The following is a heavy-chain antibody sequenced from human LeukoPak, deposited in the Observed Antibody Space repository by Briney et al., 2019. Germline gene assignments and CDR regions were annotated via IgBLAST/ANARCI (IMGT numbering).Heavy chain of an antibody. CDR2: INTNTGNP. V-gene: IGHV7-4-1*02. Sequence: ASVKASCTASGYTFTSYAMNWVRQAPGQGLEWMGWINTNTGNPTYAQGFTGRFVFSLDTSVSTAYLQISSLKAEDTAVYYCAREVAVAGTTYYFDYWGQGTLVTVSS. D-gene: IGHD6-19*01. J-gene: IGHJ4*02. CDR3: AREVAVAGTTYYFDY. CDR1: GYTFTSYA.